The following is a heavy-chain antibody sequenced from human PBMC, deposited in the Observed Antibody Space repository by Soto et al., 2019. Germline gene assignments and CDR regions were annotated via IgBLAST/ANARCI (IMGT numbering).Heavy chain of an antibody. CDR1: GFRFKSFV. V-gene: IGHV3-30*19. Sequence: QLVESGGGVVQPGTSLRLSCAASGFRFKSFVMHWVRQVPGKGLQWVALTSYDGNTKYYGDSVQGRFIVSRDNSKNTLDLQMDSLRLEDTALYYCARLGTTGGLDLWGQGTLVSVSS. CDR2: TSYDGNTK. CDR3: ARLGTTGGLDL. J-gene: IGHJ5*02. D-gene: IGHD3-16*01.